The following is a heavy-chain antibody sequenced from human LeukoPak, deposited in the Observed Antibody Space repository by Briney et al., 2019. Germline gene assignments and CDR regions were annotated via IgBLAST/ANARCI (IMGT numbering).Heavy chain of an antibody. CDR1: GYTFTSYD. CDR3: ARGRDGYNSDAFDI. CDR2: MNPNSGNT. V-gene: IGHV1-8*03. Sequence: ASVKVSCKASGYTFTSYDINWVRQATGQGLEWMGWMNPNSGNTGYAQKFQGRVTITRNTSISTAYMELSSLRSEDTAVYYCARGRDGYNSDAFDIWGQGTMVTVSS. D-gene: IGHD5-24*01. J-gene: IGHJ3*02.